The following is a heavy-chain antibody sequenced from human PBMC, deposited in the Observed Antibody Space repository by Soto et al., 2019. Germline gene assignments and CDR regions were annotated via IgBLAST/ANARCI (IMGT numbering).Heavy chain of an antibody. CDR3: ARWNGYGDY. CDR1: GFTVSTYG. CDR2: FTGVIGTT. D-gene: IGHD1-1*01. Sequence: EVQLLESGGGLVQPGGSLILYCAASGFTVSTYGVTWVRQAPGKGLEWVSGFTGVIGTTHYADSVKGRFTITRDNSNNTVYLQMNSLRVEDTAVYYCARWNGYGDYWGRGTLVTVSS. V-gene: IGHV3-23*01. J-gene: IGHJ4*02.